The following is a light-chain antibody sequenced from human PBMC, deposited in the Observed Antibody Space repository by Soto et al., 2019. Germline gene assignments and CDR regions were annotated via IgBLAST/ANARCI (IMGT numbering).Light chain of an antibody. V-gene: IGLV1-51*02. CDR1: SSNIGNNY. J-gene: IGLJ2*01. Sequence: QSVLTQPPSVSAAPGQTVTISCSGSSSNIGNNYVSWYQQLPGTAPKLLIYETNKRPSGIPDRFSGSKSGTSATLGITGLQTWDEADYYCGTWDSSLSAVFGGATKLTVL. CDR3: GTWDSSLSAV. CDR2: ETN.